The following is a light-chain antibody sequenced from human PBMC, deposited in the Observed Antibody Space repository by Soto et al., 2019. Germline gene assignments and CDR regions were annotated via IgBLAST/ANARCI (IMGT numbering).Light chain of an antibody. J-gene: IGLJ2*01. CDR1: SGSIASNY. V-gene: IGLV6-57*04. CDR3: QSYDSSNHVV. Sequence: NFMLTQPHSVSESPGTTVTISCTRSSGSIASNYVQWYQQRPGSAHTTVIYEDNQRPSGVPDRFSGSIDSSSNSASLTISGLKTEDEADYYCQSYDSSNHVVFGGVTKLTVL. CDR2: EDN.